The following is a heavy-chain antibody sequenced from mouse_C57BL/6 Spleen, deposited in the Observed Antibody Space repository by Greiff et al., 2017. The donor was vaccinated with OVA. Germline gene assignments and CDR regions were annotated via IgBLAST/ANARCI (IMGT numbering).Heavy chain of an antibody. V-gene: IGHV1-62-2*01. CDR1: GYTFTEYT. CDR2: FYPGSGSI. J-gene: IGHJ4*01. CDR3: ARHEEGDYDAYYAMDY. Sequence: VQLQESGAELVKPGASVKLSCKASGYTFTEYTIHWVKQRSGQGLEWIGWFYPGSGSIKYNEKFKDKATLTADKSSSTVYMELSRLTSEDSAVYFCARHEEGDYDAYYAMDYWGQGTSVTVSS. D-gene: IGHD2-4*01.